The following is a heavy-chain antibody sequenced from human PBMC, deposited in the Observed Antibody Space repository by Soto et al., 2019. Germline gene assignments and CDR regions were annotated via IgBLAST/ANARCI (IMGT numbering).Heavy chain of an antibody. J-gene: IGHJ4*02. CDR2: INPNSGGT. Sequence: GASVKVSCKASGYTFTGYYMHWVRQAPGQGLEWMGWINPNSGGTNYAQKFQGWVTMTTDTSISTAYMELRRLRSDDTAVYYCARVFSGSGSWFTSIDYWGQGTLVTVSS. CDR3: ARVFSGSGSWFTSIDY. V-gene: IGHV1-2*04. CDR1: GYTFTGYY. D-gene: IGHD6-13*01.